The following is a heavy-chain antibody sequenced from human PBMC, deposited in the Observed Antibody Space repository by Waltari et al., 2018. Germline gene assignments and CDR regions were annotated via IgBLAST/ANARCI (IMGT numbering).Heavy chain of an antibody. V-gene: IGHV4-34*01. Sequence: QVRLQQWGAGLLKPSETLSLTCAVYGGSLTGYYWHWIRQSPGKGREVIGEIGHRWSTNYNPSLNRRITRALDKSKNQFSLKMTPVTAADTACYYCAREEQRVLGRSGRFDSWGRGTPVTVSS. D-gene: IGHD1-26*01. CDR2: IGHRWST. CDR1: GGSLTGYY. J-gene: IGHJ5*01. CDR3: AREEQRVLGRSGRFDS.